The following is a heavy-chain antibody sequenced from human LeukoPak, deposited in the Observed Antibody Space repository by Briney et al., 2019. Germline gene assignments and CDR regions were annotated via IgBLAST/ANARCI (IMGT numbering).Heavy chain of an antibody. Sequence: VGSLRLSCAASGFTFSSYAMSWVRQAPGKGLEWVSAISGSGGSTYYADSVRGRFTISRDNSKNTLYLQMNSLRAEDTAVYYCAKDRSWAYASAFDIWGQGTMVTVSS. J-gene: IGHJ3*02. V-gene: IGHV3-23*01. CDR2: ISGSGGST. D-gene: IGHD2-8*01. CDR1: GFTFSSYA. CDR3: AKDRSWAYASAFDI.